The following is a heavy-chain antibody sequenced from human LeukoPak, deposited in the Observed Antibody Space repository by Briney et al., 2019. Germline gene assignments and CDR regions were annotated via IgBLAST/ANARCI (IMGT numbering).Heavy chain of an antibody. Sequence: GGSLRLSCAASGFTFSGYSMNWVRQPPGKGLEWVSSISSTASYIYYADSVKGRFTISRDNAKNSLYLQMNSLRAGDTAVYYCARARFDAFDIWGQGTMVTVSS. CDR2: ISSTASYI. CDR3: ARARFDAFDI. V-gene: IGHV3-21*01. J-gene: IGHJ3*02. CDR1: GFTFSGYS.